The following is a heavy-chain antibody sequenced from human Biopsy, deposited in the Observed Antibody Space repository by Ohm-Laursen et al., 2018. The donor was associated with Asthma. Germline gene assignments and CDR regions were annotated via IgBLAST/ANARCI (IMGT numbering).Heavy chain of an antibody. Sequence: GSSVKVSCKPFGYTFNSAGITWVRQAPGQGLEWMGWISVYNGNTKVAQKLQGRVTMITDTSTSTAYMELRSLRSDDTAVYLCARAVDYSHYYGIDVWGQGTTVTVS. D-gene: IGHD3-10*01. CDR3: ARAVDYSHYYGIDV. CDR2: ISVYNGNT. CDR1: GYTFNSAG. J-gene: IGHJ6*02. V-gene: IGHV1-18*01.